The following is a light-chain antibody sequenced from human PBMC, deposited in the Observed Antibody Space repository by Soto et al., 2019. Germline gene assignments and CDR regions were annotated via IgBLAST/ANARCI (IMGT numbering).Light chain of an antibody. CDR2: GAT. J-gene: IGKJ3*01. CDR3: QQYNDWPQS. CDR1: QNINSN. V-gene: IGKV3-15*01. Sequence: EVVLTQTPGTLSGSRGERATLSCRARQNINSNLAWYKQNAGQPRRLLIYGATARATGIPARFSGSGSGTEFTLTISSLQSEDFAVYFCQQYNDWPQSFGPGTKVDIK.